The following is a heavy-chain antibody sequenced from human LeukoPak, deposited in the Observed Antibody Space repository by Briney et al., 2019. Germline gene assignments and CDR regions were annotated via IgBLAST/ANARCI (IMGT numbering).Heavy chain of an antibody. Sequence: KPSETLSLTCTVSGYAITSGGFSWNWIRQSPGKGLEWIGCIYDRGPAYYNPSLKSRFTISVDRPKNQFFLNVTSLTAADTAVYFCARSRQASGLFNSWGQGTLVTVSS. D-gene: IGHD3-10*01. CDR2: IYDRGPA. CDR1: GYAITSGGFS. V-gene: IGHV4-30-2*06. CDR3: ARSRQASGLFNS. J-gene: IGHJ5*01.